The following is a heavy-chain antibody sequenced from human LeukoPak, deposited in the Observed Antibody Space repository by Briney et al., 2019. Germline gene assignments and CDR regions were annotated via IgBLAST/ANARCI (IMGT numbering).Heavy chain of an antibody. V-gene: IGHV1-18*01. Sequence: GASVKVSCKASGYTFTSYGISWVRQAPGQGLEWMGWISAYNGNTNYAQKLQGRVTMTTDTSTSTAYMELRSLRSDDTAVYYCARVGANWGYPAASYFDYWGQGTLVTVSS. CDR2: ISAYNGNT. D-gene: IGHD7-27*01. J-gene: IGHJ4*02. CDR1: GYTFTSYG. CDR3: ARVGANWGYPAASYFDY.